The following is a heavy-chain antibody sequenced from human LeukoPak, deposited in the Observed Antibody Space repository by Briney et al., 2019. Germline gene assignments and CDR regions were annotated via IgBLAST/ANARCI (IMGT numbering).Heavy chain of an antibody. CDR3: AKDGKTRNWNYYQAKPVY. J-gene: IGHJ4*02. CDR1: GGSFSGYY. Sequence: ETLSLTCAVYGGSFSGYYWSWIRQAPGKGLEWVSAISGSGGSTHHADSVKGRFTISRDNSKNTLFLQMNSLRAEDTAVYYCAKDGKTRNWNYYQAKPVYWGQGTLVTVSS. D-gene: IGHD1-7*01. V-gene: IGHV3-23*01. CDR2: ISGSGGST.